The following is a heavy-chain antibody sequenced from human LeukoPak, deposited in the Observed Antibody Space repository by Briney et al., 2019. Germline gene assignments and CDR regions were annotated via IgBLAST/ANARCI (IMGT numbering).Heavy chain of an antibody. CDR3: ARDGSRHSSGWDDY. CDR2: ISAYNGNT. CDR1: GYTFTSYG. J-gene: IGHJ4*02. V-gene: IGHV1-18*01. Sequence: GASVKVSCKASGYTFTSYGISCVRQAPGQGLEWMGWISAYNGNTNYAQKLQGRITMTTDTSTSTAYMDLRSLRSYDTAVYYCARDGSRHSSGWDDYWGQGTLVTVSS. D-gene: IGHD6-19*01.